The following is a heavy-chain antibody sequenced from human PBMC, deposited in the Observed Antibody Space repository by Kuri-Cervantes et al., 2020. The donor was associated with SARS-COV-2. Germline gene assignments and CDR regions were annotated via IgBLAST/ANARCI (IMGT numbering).Heavy chain of an antibody. CDR2: IIPIFGTA. CDR1: GGTFSSYA. J-gene: IGHJ5*02. D-gene: IGHD6-13*01. V-gene: IGHV1-69*06. CDR3: ARDFFAGYSSSWYSP. Sequence: SVKVSCKASGGTFSSYAISWVRQAPGQGLEWMGGIIPIFGTANYAQKFQGRVTITADKSTSTAYMELSSLRSEDTAVYYCARDFFAGYSSSWYSPWGQGTLVTVSS.